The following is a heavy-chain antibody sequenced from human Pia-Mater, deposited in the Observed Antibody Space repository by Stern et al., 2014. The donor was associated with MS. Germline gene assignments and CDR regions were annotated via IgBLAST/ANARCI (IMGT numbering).Heavy chain of an antibody. J-gene: IGHJ5*02. V-gene: IGHV3-30*18. CDR2: VSYDGSNK. CDR3: AKDRQYLTYFFDH. Sequence: DQLVESGGGVVQPGRPLRLSRVASGFTLGSCAMHWVRQAPGKGLEWVAGVSYDGSNKYYADSVKGRFTISRDNSQNTLYMQMSSLRPEDTAVYYCAKDRQYLTYFFDHWGQGSLVTVSS. CDR1: GFTLGSCA. D-gene: IGHD2/OR15-2a*01.